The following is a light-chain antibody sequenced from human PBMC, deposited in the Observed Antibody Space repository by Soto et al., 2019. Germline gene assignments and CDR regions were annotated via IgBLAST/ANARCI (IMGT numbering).Light chain of an antibody. CDR2: WAT. J-gene: IGKJ3*01. CDR1: QSVLHSSDNKNY. V-gene: IGKV4-1*01. Sequence: DIVMTQSPESLAVSLGERATINCKSSQSVLHSSDNKNYLAWYQQKPGQPPKLLIYWATARESGVPDRFTGSGSGTDFTLTISSLQAEDVAVYSCQQHYDTPFTFGPGTKLDIK. CDR3: QQHYDTPFT.